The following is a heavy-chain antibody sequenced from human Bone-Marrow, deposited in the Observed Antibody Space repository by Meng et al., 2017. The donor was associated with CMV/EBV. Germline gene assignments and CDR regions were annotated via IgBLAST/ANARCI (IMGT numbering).Heavy chain of an antibody. CDR2: IIPFPDVE. V-gene: IGHV1-69*02. CDR3: ASLTPGTSSYYHYTMDV. Sequence: SVKVSCKASGVSFSSSTVSWVRQAPGQGLEWMGRIIPFPDVEDYAQKFQGRVTFTADKSTSTAYMELRSLSSEDTAVYYCASLTPGTSSYYHYTMDVWGQGTTVTVSS. D-gene: IGHD1-7*01. CDR1: GVSFSSST. J-gene: IGHJ6*02.